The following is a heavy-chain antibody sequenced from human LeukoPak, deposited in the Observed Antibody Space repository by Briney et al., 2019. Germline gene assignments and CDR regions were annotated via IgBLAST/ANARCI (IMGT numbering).Heavy chain of an antibody. Sequence: EASVKVSCKASGYRFTGYYIHWVRQAPGQGLGWMGWINPHSGGTKFAQKFQGRVTMTRDTSISTAYMEVSRLRSDDAAVYYCAREYYDILTGSLDYWGQGTLVTVSS. CDR3: AREYYDILTGSLDY. CDR1: GYRFTGYY. CDR2: INPHSGGT. V-gene: IGHV1-2*02. J-gene: IGHJ4*02. D-gene: IGHD3-9*01.